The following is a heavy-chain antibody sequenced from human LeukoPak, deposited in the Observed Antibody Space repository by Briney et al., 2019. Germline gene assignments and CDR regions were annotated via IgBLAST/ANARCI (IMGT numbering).Heavy chain of an antibody. CDR1: GLSFSFYA. Sequence: GGSLRLSCAASGLSFSFYAMSWVRQAPGKGLEWVSSISGGGAGIYYADSVRGRFTISRDNSKNTLYLQMNSLRAEDTALYYCAKDFVRYNIQFDYWGQGALVTVSS. CDR3: AKDFVRYNIQFDY. J-gene: IGHJ4*02. CDR2: ISGGGAGI. V-gene: IGHV3-23*01. D-gene: IGHD1-1*01.